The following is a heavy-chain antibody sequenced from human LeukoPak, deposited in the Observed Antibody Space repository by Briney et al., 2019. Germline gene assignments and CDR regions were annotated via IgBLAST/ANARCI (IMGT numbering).Heavy chain of an antibody. CDR2: ISSSSSYI. V-gene: IGHV3-21*01. Sequence: GGSLRLSCAASGFTFSSYSMNWVRQAPGKGLGWVSSISSSSSYIYYADSVKGRFTISRDNAKTSLYLQMNSLRAEDTAVYYCARESDVSIPAAFDYWGQGTLVTVSS. CDR1: GFTFSSYS. D-gene: IGHD6-13*01. CDR3: ARESDVSIPAAFDY. J-gene: IGHJ4*02.